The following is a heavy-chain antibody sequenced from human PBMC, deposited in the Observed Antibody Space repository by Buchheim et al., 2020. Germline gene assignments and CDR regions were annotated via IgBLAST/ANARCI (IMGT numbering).Heavy chain of an antibody. CDR2: ISSSSSYT. J-gene: IGHJ6*02. D-gene: IGHD2-2*01. CDR3: ARDSGYCSSTSCSRDYYYGMDV. Sequence: QVQLVESGGGLVKPGGSLRLSCAASGFTFSDYYMSWIRQAPGKGLEWVSYISSSSSYTNYADSVKGRFTISRDNDKNSLYLQMNSLRAEDTAVYYCARDSGYCSSTSCSRDYYYGMDVWGQGTT. CDR1: GFTFSDYY. V-gene: IGHV3-11*06.